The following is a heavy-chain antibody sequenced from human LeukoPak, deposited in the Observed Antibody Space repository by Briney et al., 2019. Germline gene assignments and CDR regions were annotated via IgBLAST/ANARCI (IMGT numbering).Heavy chain of an antibody. D-gene: IGHD3-22*01. J-gene: IGHJ4*02. CDR2: INAGNGNT. CDR3: ARVSYYYDSSGYYYDYFDY. CDR1: GYTFTSNY. V-gene: IGHV1-3*01. Sequence: GASVKVSCKASGYTFTSNYIHWVRQAPGQRLEWVGWINAGNGNTKYSQKFQGRVTITRDTSASTAYMELSSLRSEYTAVYYCARVSYYYDSSGYYYDYFDYWGQGTLFTVSS.